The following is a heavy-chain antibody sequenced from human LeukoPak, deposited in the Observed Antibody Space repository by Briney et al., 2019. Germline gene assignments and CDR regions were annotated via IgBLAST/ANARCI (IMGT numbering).Heavy chain of an antibody. D-gene: IGHD4-17*01. CDR3: ARGGNYGDYDGYFDY. CDR2: VYYSGST. CDR1: GGSISSYY. Sequence: SETLSLTCTVSGGSISSYYWSWIRQPPGKGLEWIGYVYYSGSTNYNPSLRSRVTISVDTSKNQFSLKLSSVTAADTAVYYCARGGNYGDYDGYFDYWGQGTLVTVSS. V-gene: IGHV4-59*08. J-gene: IGHJ4*02.